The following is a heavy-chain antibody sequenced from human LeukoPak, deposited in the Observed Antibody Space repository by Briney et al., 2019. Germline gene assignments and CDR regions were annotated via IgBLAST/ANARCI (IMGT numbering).Heavy chain of an antibody. CDR3: AKDWVIHLWLGYYFDY. J-gene: IGHJ4*02. CDR2: ISYDGSNK. V-gene: IGHV3-30*18. Sequence: GGSLRLSCAASGFTFSSYGMHWVSQALGKGLEWVAVISYDGSNKYYADSVKGRFTISRDNSKNTLYLQMNSLRAEDTAVYYCAKDWVIHLWLGYYFDYWGQGTLVTVSS. CDR1: GFTFSSYG. D-gene: IGHD5-18*01.